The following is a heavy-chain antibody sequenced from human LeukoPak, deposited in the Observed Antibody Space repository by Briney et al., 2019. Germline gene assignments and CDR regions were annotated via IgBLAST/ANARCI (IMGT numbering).Heavy chain of an antibody. CDR1: GYTFTHYG. CDR3: ARGIRAPLFDY. V-gene: IGHV1-18*01. CDR2: INTYNGDT. D-gene: IGHD5-18*01. J-gene: IGHJ4*02. Sequence: AASVKVSCKASGYTFTHYGITWVRQAPGQGLAWMGWINTYNGDTKCAQKLQGRVTMTTDTSTSTAFMELRSLRSDDSAGYYCARGIRAPLFDYWGLGTLVTVSP.